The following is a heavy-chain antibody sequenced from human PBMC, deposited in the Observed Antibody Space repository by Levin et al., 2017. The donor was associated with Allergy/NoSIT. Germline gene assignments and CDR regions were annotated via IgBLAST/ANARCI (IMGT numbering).Heavy chain of an antibody. CDR1: GGSFSGYY. CDR3: ASGKRWFRGLMGAFDI. CDR2: INHSGST. Sequence: SETLSLTCAVYGGSFSGYYWSWIRQPPGKGLEWIGEINHSGSTNYNPSLKSRVTISVDTSKNQFSLKLSSVTAADTAVYYCASGKRWFRGLMGAFDIWGQGTMVTVSS. D-gene: IGHD3-10*01. J-gene: IGHJ3*02. V-gene: IGHV4-34*01.